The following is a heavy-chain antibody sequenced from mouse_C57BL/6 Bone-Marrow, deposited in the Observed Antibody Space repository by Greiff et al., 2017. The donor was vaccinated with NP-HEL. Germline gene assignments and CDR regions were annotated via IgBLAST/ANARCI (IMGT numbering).Heavy chain of an antibody. CDR3: ARLGAIVTTRWYFEV. CDR2: IYPGRGNT. D-gene: IGHD2-5*01. J-gene: IGHJ1*03. CDR1: GYTFTDYY. Sequence: VQLQQSGPELVKPGASVKISCTASGYTFTDYYINWVQQRPGQGLEWIGWIYPGRGNTKYTEKFKGKATLSVDTSSSTSYMQLSSLTSEDSAVYFCARLGAIVTTRWYFEVWGTGTTVTVSS. V-gene: IGHV1-84*01.